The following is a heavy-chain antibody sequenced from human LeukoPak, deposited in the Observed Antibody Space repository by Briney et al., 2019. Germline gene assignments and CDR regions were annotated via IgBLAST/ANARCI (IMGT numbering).Heavy chain of an antibody. CDR2: VWYDGSNE. Sequence: GGSLRLSCAASGFTFSRYAMHWVRQAPGKGMVGVAIVWYDGSNENYVDSVKGRFTTSRDNAKNTLYLQMNSLGAEDTAVYFCAREDIAMGSLDYWGQGILVTVSS. CDR3: AREDIAMGSLDY. CDR1: GFTFSRYA. V-gene: IGHV3-33*01. D-gene: IGHD5-18*01. J-gene: IGHJ4*02.